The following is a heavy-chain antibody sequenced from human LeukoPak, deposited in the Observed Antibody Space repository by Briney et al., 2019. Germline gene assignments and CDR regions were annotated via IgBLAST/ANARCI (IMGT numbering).Heavy chain of an antibody. CDR1: GFTFSNAW. D-gene: IGHD2-2*01. Sequence: GGSLRLSCAASGFTFSNAWMSWVRQAPGKGLQWVGRIKSKTDGGATDYVAPVKGRFTISRDDSKNTLYLQMNSLKTEDSAVYYCTTGLYCSTTSCYSLDFWGQGTLVTVSS. CDR2: IKSKTDGGAT. J-gene: IGHJ4*02. V-gene: IGHV3-15*01. CDR3: TTGLYCSTTSCYSLDF.